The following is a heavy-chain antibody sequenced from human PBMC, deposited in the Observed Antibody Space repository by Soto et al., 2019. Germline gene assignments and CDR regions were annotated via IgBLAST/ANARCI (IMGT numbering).Heavy chain of an antibody. J-gene: IGHJ3*02. Sequence: QITLKESGPTLVKPTQTLTLTCTFSGFSLSTSGVGVGWIRQPPGKALEWLALIYWDDDKRYSPSLKSRLPITQDNSKNQVVLTMTNMGPVDTAPYYCAHRDSVLRFLEWGPSPTLNDAFDIWGQGTMVTVSS. D-gene: IGHD3-3*01. CDR2: IYWDDDK. V-gene: IGHV2-5*02. CDR3: AHRDSVLRFLEWGPSPTLNDAFDI. CDR1: GFSLSTSGVG.